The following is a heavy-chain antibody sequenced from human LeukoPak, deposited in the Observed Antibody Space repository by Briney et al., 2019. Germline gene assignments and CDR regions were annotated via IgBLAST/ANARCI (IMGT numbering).Heavy chain of an antibody. V-gene: IGHV4-59*01. CDR2: IYYSGST. D-gene: IGHD6-13*01. CDR1: GGSISSYY. J-gene: IGHJ5*02. CDR3: ARDNPGIAAAGTFDP. Sequence: SETLSLTCTVSGGSISSYYWSLIRQPPGKGLEWIGYIYYSGSTNYNPSLKSRVTISVDTSKNQFSLKLSSVTAADTAVYYCARDNPGIAAAGTFDPWGQGTLVTVSS.